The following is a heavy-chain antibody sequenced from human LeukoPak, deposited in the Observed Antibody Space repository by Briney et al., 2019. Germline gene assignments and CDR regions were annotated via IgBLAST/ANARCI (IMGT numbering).Heavy chain of an antibody. J-gene: IGHJ4*02. CDR3: ARGGHDSGGYYRYYFDY. V-gene: IGHV7-4-1*02. CDR2: INTNTGNP. Sequence: GASVKVSCKASGGTFSSYAISWVRQAPGQGLEWMGWINTNTGNPTYAQGFTGRFVFSLDTSVSTAYLQISSLEAEDTAVFYCARGGHDSGGYYRYYFDYWGQGTLVSVSS. CDR1: GGTFSSYA. D-gene: IGHD3-22*01.